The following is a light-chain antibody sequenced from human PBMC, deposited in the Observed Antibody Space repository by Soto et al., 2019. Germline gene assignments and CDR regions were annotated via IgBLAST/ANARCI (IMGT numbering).Light chain of an antibody. Sequence: QSALTQPASVSGSPGQSITISCTGTSSDVGGAYNYVSWYQQHPGKAPKLMIYEVIHRPSGVSNRFSGSKSGNTASLNISGLQAEDEADYYCAAWDDSLNGVYVFGPGTKVTVL. CDR2: EVI. CDR1: SSDVGGAYNY. V-gene: IGLV2-14*01. J-gene: IGLJ1*01. CDR3: AAWDDSLNGVYV.